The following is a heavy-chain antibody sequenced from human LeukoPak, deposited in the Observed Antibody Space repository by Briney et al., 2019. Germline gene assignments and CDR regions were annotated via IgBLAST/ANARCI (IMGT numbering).Heavy chain of an antibody. J-gene: IGHJ4*02. CDR3: ARHYYDILTGYSYFDY. Sequence: PSQTLSLTCAVSGGSISSGGQSWSWIRQTAATGLEWIGYRYHSGTTYYNPSLKTRVTISEDRSKNQFSLKLNSVTAADTAVYYCARHYYDILTGYSYFDYWGQGTLVTVSS. CDR1: GGSISSGGQS. V-gene: IGHV4-30-2*01. D-gene: IGHD3-9*01. CDR2: RYHSGTT.